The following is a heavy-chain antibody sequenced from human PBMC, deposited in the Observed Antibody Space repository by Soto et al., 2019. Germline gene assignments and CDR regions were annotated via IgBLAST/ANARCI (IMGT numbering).Heavy chain of an antibody. J-gene: IGHJ3*02. Sequence: QLQLQESGPGLVKPSETLSLSCSVSGGSISSSSYFWAWIRQPPGRGLGWVGSFQYSGSTCSNPPLKSRVTISLHTSTNHFSLPLNSVTAADTAVYYCAIPRRSGGYGAYDIWGQGTRVTVSS. CDR2: FQYSGST. D-gene: IGHD6-19*01. CDR1: GGSISSSSYF. V-gene: IGHV4-39*02. CDR3: AIPRRSGGYGAYDI.